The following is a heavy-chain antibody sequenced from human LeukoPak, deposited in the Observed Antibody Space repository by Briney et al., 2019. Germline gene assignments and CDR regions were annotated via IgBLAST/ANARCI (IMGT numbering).Heavy chain of an antibody. CDR2: ISSSGSTI. CDR1: GFTFSSYE. D-gene: IGHD2-15*01. J-gene: IGHJ4*02. Sequence: GGSLRLSCAASGFTFSSYEMNWVRQAPGKGLEXXXXISSSGSTIYYADSVKGRFTISRDNAKNSLYLQMNSLRAEDTAVYYCARGSIVVVVAATLGDYWGQGTLVTVSS. CDR3: ARGSIVVVVAATLGDY. V-gene: IGHV3-48*03.